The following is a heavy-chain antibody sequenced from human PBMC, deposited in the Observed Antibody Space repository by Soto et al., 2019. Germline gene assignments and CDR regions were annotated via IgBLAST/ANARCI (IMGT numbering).Heavy chain of an antibody. D-gene: IGHD5-12*01. CDR3: ARGATYIVATIGGDY. CDR2: IYHSGST. J-gene: IGHJ4*02. CDR1: GYSISSGYY. Sequence: SETLSLTCAVSGYSISSGYYWGWIRQPPGKGLEWIGSIYHSGSTYYNPSLKSRVTISVDTSKNQFSLKLSSVTAADTAVYYCARGATYIVATIGGDYWGQGTLVTVSS. V-gene: IGHV4-38-2*01.